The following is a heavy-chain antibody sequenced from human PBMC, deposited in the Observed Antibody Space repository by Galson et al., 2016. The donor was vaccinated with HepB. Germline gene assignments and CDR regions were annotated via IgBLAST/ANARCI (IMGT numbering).Heavy chain of an antibody. CDR3: ASASADTSMVTLNYFDS. D-gene: IGHD5-18*01. V-gene: IGHV5-51*01. J-gene: IGHJ4*02. CDR2: LYPGDSDT. CDR1: GTSFTHYW. Sequence: QSGAEVKKPGDSLKISYTGSGTSFTHYWIGWVRQMPGKGLEWMGILYPGDSDTKYSPSFQGQVTISADKSTAYLQWSSRRASDTAMYSCASASADTSMVTLNYFDSWGQGTLVTVSA.